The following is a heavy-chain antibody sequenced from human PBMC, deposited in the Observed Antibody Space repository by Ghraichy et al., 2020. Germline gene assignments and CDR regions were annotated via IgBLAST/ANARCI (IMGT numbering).Heavy chain of an antibody. D-gene: IGHD2-2*01. V-gene: IGHV4-34*01. CDR3: ARGLSASWHRFDN. CDR2: INHSGNT. Sequence: SETLSLTCTVYGVSFSGYYWSWIRQAPGKGLEWSGEINHSGNTNYNPSLKGRVTISIDTSKNQFSLQLNSVTAADTALYYCARGLSASWHRFDNWGQGTLVTVSS. CDR1: GVSFSGYY. J-gene: IGHJ4*02.